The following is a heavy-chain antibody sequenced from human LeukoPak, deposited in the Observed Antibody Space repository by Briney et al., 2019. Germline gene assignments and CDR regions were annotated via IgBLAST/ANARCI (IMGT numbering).Heavy chain of an antibody. CDR2: ITASSTAI. CDR1: GFTFNTYT. J-gene: IGHJ6*03. V-gene: IGHV3-21*01. Sequence: GGSLRLSCAASGFTFNTYTMNWVRQAPGKGLEWVSSITASSTAIYSADSVKGRFTISRDNSKNTLYLQMNSLRAEDTAVYYCAKGGMVRGVAQAYYYYYYMDVWGKGTTVTVSS. CDR3: AKGGMVRGVAQAYYYYYYMDV. D-gene: IGHD3-10*01.